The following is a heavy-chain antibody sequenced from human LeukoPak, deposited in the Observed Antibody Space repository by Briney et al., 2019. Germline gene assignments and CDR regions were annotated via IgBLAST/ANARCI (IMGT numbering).Heavy chain of an antibody. V-gene: IGHV3-23*01. CDR1: RFTFSSYV. CDR3: AKSSRTPGILDY. J-gene: IGHJ4*02. D-gene: IGHD3-10*01. CDR2: ISGNGGST. Sequence: GGSLRLSCAASRFTFSSYVMSWVRQAPGKGLEWVSAISGNGGSTYYADSVKGRFTISRDNSKNTLYLQMNSLRAKDTAVYYCAKSSRTPGILDYWGQGTLVIVSS.